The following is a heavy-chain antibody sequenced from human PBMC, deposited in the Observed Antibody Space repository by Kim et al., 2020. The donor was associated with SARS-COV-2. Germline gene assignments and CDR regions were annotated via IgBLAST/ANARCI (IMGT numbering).Heavy chain of an antibody. J-gene: IGHJ4*02. V-gene: IGHV3-30*01. D-gene: IGHD6-19*01. Sequence: YYAAPLPSRFTIPRDKSKNKLYLQRTRLRAEDTAVYYGARDSGWLRGFDYWGQGTLVTVSS. CDR3: ARDSGWLRGFDY.